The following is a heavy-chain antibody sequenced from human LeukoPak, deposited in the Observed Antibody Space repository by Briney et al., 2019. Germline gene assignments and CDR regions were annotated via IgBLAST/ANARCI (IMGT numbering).Heavy chain of an antibody. V-gene: IGHV3-23*01. CDR2: LSGSGGST. J-gene: IGHJ4*02. D-gene: IGHD1-26*01. CDR1: GFTFSSYG. CDR3: AKDRSGSYWNFDY. Sequence: PGGSLRLSCAASGFTFSSYGMHWVRQAPGKWLEWVSGLSGSGGSTYYADSVKGRFTISRDNSKNTLYLQMNSLRAEDTAVYYCAKDRSGSYWNFDYGGQGTLVTVSS.